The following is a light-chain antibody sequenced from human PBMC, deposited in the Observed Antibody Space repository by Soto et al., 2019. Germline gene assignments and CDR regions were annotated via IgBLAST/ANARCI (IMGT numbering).Light chain of an antibody. CDR1: QSINSSY. CDR2: GAS. Sequence: EIVLTQSPGTLSLSPGERATLSCRASQSINSSYLAWYQQKPDQAPRLLIYGASSRATGIPDRFSGSGSGTDFTLTISRLEPEDFAVYYCQQYGSSSWTFGQGTKVEIK. V-gene: IGKV3-20*01. J-gene: IGKJ1*01. CDR3: QQYGSSSWT.